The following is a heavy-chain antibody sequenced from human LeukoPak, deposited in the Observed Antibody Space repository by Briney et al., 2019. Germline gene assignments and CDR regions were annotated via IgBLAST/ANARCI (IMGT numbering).Heavy chain of an antibody. CDR3: ARTSTYYDFWSGYRDFDY. D-gene: IGHD3-3*01. V-gene: IGHV4-30-4*08. CDR2: IYYSASA. J-gene: IGHJ4*02. Sequence: SETLSLTCTVSGGSISSGDYYWSWIRQPPGKGLEWIGYIYYSASAYYNPSLKSRVTISVDTSKNQFSLKLSSVTAADTAVYYCARTSTYYDFWSGYRDFDYWGQGTLVTVSS. CDR1: GGSISSGDYY.